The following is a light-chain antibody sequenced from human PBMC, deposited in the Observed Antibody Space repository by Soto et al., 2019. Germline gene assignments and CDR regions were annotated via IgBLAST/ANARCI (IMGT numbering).Light chain of an antibody. CDR1: QRFGSSN. V-gene: IGKV3D-20*02. CDR3: QQRSNWPLT. Sequence: EIVLTQSPGTLSLSPGERGTLSCRASQRFGSSNLAWYQQKPGQAPRLLIYDASNRATGIPARFSGSGSGTDFTLTISSLEPEDFAVYYCQQRSNWPLTFGGGTKVDIK. J-gene: IGKJ4*01. CDR2: DAS.